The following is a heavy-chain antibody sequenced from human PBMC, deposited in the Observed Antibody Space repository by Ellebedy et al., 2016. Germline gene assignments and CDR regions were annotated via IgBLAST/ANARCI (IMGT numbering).Heavy chain of an antibody. D-gene: IGHD3-10*01. Sequence: GGSLRLXXAASGFTFGNYDMSWVHQAPGKGLEWVSVISGGGDITYYANSVKGRFTISRDNSRNTLYLQMNSLGADDTAVYYCARSSHYYGSGSYDPWGQGTLVTVSS. CDR1: GFTFGNYD. V-gene: IGHV3-23*01. CDR2: ISGGGDIT. CDR3: ARSSHYYGSGSYDP. J-gene: IGHJ5*02.